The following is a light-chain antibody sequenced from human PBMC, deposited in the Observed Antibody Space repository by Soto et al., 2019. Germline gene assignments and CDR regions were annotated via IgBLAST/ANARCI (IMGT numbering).Light chain of an antibody. CDR1: QSVSSNF. CDR2: GAS. V-gene: IGKV3-20*01. J-gene: IGKJ2*01. Sequence: EIVLTQSPGTLSLSPGERATLSCRASQSVSSNFLAWYQQKPGQAPRLLIYGASSRATGIPDRFSGSGSGTDVTLTISRLEPQDFVVYYCQQYGSSPYTFGQGTKLQIK. CDR3: QQYGSSPYT.